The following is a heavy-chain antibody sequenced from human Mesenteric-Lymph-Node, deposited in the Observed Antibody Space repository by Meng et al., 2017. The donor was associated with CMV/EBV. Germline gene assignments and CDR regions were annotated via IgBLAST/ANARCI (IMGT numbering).Heavy chain of an antibody. CDR1: GFNVRDKY. CDR2: IYRGDNT. Sequence: GHLVESGGGLVQPGGSLRLSCAASGFNVRDKYMSWVRQAPGKGLEWVCIIYRGDNTYYIDSVKDRFTVSRDNSKNTMYLQMNSLRVEDTAVYYCTGDSVSNPNLVYWGQGTLVTVSS. D-gene: IGHD3-10*01. J-gene: IGHJ4*02. V-gene: IGHV3-66*01. CDR3: TGDSVSNPNLVY.